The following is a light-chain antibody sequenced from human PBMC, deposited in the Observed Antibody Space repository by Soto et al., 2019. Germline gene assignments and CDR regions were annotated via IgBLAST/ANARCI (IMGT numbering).Light chain of an antibody. CDR1: QSFSSSY. CDR3: QQYGSLTAT. Sequence: EIVFTQSPGTLSWSPGERVTLSCRASQSFSSSYLAWYQQKPGQAPRLLIYGASSRATDIPDRFSGSGSGTDFTLTISRLEPEDFAVYYCQQYGSLTATFGQGTKVDIK. V-gene: IGKV3-20*01. J-gene: IGKJ1*01. CDR2: GAS.